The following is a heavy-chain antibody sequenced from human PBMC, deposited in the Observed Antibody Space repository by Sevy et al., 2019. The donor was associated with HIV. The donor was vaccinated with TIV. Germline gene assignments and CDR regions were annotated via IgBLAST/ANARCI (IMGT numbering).Heavy chain of an antibody. Sequence: SETLSLTCTVSGDSISNYYWSWIRQPPGKGLEWIGYIYYSGFTNYNPSLKSRVTISVDTSKNQFSLKLSSVTAEDTAVYYCARGIVAYYFDYWGQGTLVTVSS. J-gene: IGHJ4*02. CDR2: IYYSGFT. D-gene: IGHD5-12*01. V-gene: IGHV4-59*01. CDR1: GDSISNYY. CDR3: ARGIVAYYFDY.